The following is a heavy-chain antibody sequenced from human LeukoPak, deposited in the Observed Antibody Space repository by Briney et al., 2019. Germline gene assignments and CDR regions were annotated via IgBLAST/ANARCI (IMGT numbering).Heavy chain of an antibody. D-gene: IGHD5-24*01. CDR2: IYSSGNT. CDR1: GGSINNYF. V-gene: IGHV4-4*07. Sequence: SETLSLTCTVSGGSINNYFWSCIRQPAGKRLEWIGRIYSSGNTNYNPSLRSPVTMSIDTSKNKCSLKGSSVTAAETAVYYCAKYPYNHPPFDYWGQGTLVTVSS. J-gene: IGHJ4*02. CDR3: AKYPYNHPPFDY.